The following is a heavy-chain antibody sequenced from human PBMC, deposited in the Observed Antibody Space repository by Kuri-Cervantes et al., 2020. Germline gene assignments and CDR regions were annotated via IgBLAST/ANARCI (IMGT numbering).Heavy chain of an antibody. J-gene: IGHJ5*02. Sequence: SGPTLVKPTDTLTLTSTVSGFTLSNARMGVSWIRQPPGKALEWLAHIFSNDEKSYSTSLKSRLTISKDTSKSQVVLTMTNMDPVDTATYYCARMRVQGVSEYNWFDPWGQGTLVTVSS. CDR2: IFSNDEK. CDR3: ARMRVQGVSEYNWFDP. CDR1: GFTLSNARMG. V-gene: IGHV2-26*01. D-gene: IGHD3-10*01.